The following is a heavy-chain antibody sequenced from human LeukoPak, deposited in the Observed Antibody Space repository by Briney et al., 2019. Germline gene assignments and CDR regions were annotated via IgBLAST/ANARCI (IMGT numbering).Heavy chain of an antibody. Sequence: GSLRLSCAASGFTFSSYGMSWVRQPPGKGLEWIGEINHSGSTYYNPSLKSRVTISVDTSKNQFSLKLSSVTAADTAVYYCARHRVYCSSTSCYRGAVGNWFDPWGQGTLVTVSS. CDR2: INHSGST. CDR1: GFTFSSYG. V-gene: IGHV4-34*01. J-gene: IGHJ5*02. CDR3: ARHRVYCSSTSCYRGAVGNWFDP. D-gene: IGHD2-2*01.